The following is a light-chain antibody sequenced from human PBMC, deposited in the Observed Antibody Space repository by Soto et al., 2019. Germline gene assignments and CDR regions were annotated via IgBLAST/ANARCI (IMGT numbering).Light chain of an antibody. Sequence: EIVLTQSPGTLSLSPGERATLSCRASQSISSTYLTWYHQKPGQAPRLLIYDASRRATGIPDRFSGSGSGTDFSLTISRLEPEDFAVYCCQHYDSARWTFGLGTKVDIK. V-gene: IGKV3-20*01. CDR3: QHYDSARWT. CDR1: QSISSTY. J-gene: IGKJ1*01. CDR2: DAS.